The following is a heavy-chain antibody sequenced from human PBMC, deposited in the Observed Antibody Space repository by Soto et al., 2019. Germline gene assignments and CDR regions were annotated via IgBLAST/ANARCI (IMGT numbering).Heavy chain of an antibody. CDR2: IWYDGTNE. D-gene: IGHD3-10*01. J-gene: IGHJ6*02. V-gene: IGHV3-33*01. CDR1: GFTFSSYA. Sequence: GGSLRLSCAASGFTFSSYAMQWVRQAPGKGLEWVALIWYDGTNEYYADSVRGRFTISRDNSKNTLYLQMNYLTVEDTAVYFCARDKGQRGYYYHGMDVWGQGTTVTVSS. CDR3: ARDKGQRGYYYHGMDV.